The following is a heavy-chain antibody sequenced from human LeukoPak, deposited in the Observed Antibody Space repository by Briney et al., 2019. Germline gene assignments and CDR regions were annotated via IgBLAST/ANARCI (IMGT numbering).Heavy chain of an antibody. J-gene: IGHJ6*02. CDR1: GYTFTGYY. D-gene: IGHD3-10*01. CDR3: ARDLGSGSDMLYRYYGMDV. V-gene: IGHV1-2*02. Sequence: GASVKVSCKASGYTFTGYYMHWVRQAPGQGLEWMGWINPNSGGTNYAQKFQGRVTMTRDTSISTAYMELSRLRSDDTAVYYCARDLGSGSDMLYRYYGMDVWGQGTTVTVSS. CDR2: INPNSGGT.